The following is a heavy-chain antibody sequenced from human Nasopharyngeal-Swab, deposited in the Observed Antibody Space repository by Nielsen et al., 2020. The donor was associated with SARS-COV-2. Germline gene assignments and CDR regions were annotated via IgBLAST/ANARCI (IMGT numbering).Heavy chain of an antibody. V-gene: IGHV3-23*01. CDR3: AKDNSPFPVHYDFWSGPTYFDY. CDR2: ISGRGGST. D-gene: IGHD3-3*01. J-gene: IGHJ4*02. CDR1: GFTFSSYA. Sequence: GGSLRLSCAASGFTFSSYAMSWVRQAPGKGLEWVSAISGRGGSTYYADSVKGRFTISRDNSKNTLYLQMNSLRAEDTAAYYCAKDNSPFPVHYDFWSGPTYFDYWGQGTLVTVSS.